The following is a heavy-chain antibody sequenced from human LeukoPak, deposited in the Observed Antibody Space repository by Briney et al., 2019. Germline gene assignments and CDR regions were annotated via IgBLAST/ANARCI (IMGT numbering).Heavy chain of an antibody. Sequence: SVKVSCKASGYTFTDYYMHGARQAPGQGLALVGWINPNSGGTKYAQKFEGRVTMTRDTSISTSYMELSRVTSDDTAVYYCARGGIRTAASKFDYWGQGTLVTVSS. J-gene: IGHJ4*02. V-gene: IGHV1-2*02. CDR3: ARGGIRTAASKFDY. D-gene: IGHD6-13*01. CDR1: GYTFTDYY. CDR2: INPNSGGT.